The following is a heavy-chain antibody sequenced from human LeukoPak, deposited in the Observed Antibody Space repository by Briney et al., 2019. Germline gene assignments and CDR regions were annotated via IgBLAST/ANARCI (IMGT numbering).Heavy chain of an antibody. J-gene: IGHJ6*04. Sequence: QPGGSLRLSCAASGFTFSSYEMNWVRQAPGKGLEWVSYISSSGSTIYCADSVKGRFTISRDNAKNSLYLQMNSLRAEDTAVYYCARSGEFFPYYGMDVWGKGTTVTVSS. CDR1: GFTFSSYE. CDR2: ISSSGSTI. D-gene: IGHD3-10*01. V-gene: IGHV3-48*03. CDR3: ARSGEFFPYYGMDV.